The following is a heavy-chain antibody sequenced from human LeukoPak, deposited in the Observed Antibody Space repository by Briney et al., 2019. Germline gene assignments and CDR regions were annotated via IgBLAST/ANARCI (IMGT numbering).Heavy chain of an antibody. V-gene: IGHV3-74*01. CDR1: GFTFSTYW. Sequence: QPGGSLRLSCAASGFTFSTYWMHWVRQAPGKGLVWVSRINNDGSSTNYADSVKGRFTISRDNAKNTLYLQMNSLRAEDTAVYSCARESGRYGFDIWGQGTMVTVSS. CDR3: ARESGRYGFDI. J-gene: IGHJ3*02. D-gene: IGHD6-25*01. CDR2: INNDGSST.